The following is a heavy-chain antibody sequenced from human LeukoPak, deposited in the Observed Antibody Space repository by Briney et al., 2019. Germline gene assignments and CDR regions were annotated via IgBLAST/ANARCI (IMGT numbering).Heavy chain of an antibody. Sequence: SETLSLTCAVYGGSFSGYYWSWIRRPPGKGLEWIGEINHSGSTNYNPSLKSRVTISVDTSKNQFSLKLSSVTAADTAVYYCARSLLGFVDYDYWGQGTLVTVSS. D-gene: IGHD5-12*01. J-gene: IGHJ4*02. V-gene: IGHV4-34*01. CDR2: INHSGST. CDR3: ARSLLGFVDYDY. CDR1: GGSFSGYY.